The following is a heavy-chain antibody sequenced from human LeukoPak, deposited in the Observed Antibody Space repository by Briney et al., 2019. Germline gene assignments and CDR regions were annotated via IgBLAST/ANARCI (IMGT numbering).Heavy chain of an antibody. CDR1: GGSISSSGYY. J-gene: IGHJ4*02. CDR3: ARRRGSGSPYFDY. V-gene: IGHV4-39*01. Sequence: SSETLSLTCTVSGGSISSSGYYWGWIRQPPGRGLEWIGIINYSGSNYYSPALKSRVTISVDTSKNQISLKLSSVTAADTAVFYCARRRGSGSPYFDYWGQGTLVTVSS. D-gene: IGHD3-10*01. CDR2: INYSGSN.